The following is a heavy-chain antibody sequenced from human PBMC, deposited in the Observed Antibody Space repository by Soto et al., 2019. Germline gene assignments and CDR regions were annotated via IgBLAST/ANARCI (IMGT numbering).Heavy chain of an antibody. V-gene: IGHV3-30*18. J-gene: IGHJ6*02. CDR3: AKDGGIAAAGFYYYYGMDV. D-gene: IGHD6-13*01. CDR2: ISYDGSNK. Sequence: GGSLRLSCAASGFTFSSYGMHWVRQAPGKGLEWVAVISYDGSNKYYADSVKGRFTISRDNSKNTLYLQMNSLRAEDTAVYYCAKDGGIAAAGFYYYYGMDVWGQGTTVTVSS. CDR1: GFTFSSYG.